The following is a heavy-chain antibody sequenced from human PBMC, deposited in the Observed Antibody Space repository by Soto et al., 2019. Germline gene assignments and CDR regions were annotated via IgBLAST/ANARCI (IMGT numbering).Heavy chain of an antibody. Sequence: GGSLRLSCAASGFTFSSYAMSWVRQAPGKGLEWVSAISGSGGSTYYADSVKGRFTISRDNSKNTLYLQMNSLRAEDTAVYYCAKAKVAAPRGYYGMDVWGQGTTVPVSS. V-gene: IGHV3-23*01. D-gene: IGHD5-12*01. CDR2: ISGSGGST. CDR3: AKAKVAAPRGYYGMDV. J-gene: IGHJ6*02. CDR1: GFTFSSYA.